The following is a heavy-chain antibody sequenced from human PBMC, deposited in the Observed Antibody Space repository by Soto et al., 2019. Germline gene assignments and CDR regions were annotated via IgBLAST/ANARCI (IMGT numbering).Heavy chain of an antibody. D-gene: IGHD3-16*01. Sequence: GSLRLSCAASGFTFMSYAMHWVRQAPGKGLEWVASISSDGTDKYYADSVKGRFTLSRDNSKKTVYLQMNSLRVDDTAVYYCARISGLLSLSRPDYWGQGTLVTVSS. J-gene: IGHJ4*02. CDR1: GFTFMSYA. CDR2: ISSDGTDK. V-gene: IGHV3-30-3*01. CDR3: ARISGLLSLSRPDY.